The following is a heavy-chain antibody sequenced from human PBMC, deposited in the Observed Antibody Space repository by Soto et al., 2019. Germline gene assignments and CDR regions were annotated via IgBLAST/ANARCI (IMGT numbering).Heavy chain of an antibody. D-gene: IGHD6-19*01. V-gene: IGHV3-66*01. CDR2: IYSGGST. CDR1: GFTVSSNY. CDR3: ARDPNGIAVAVPS. Sequence: EVQLVESGGGLVQPGGSLRLSCAASGFTVSSNYMSWVRQAPGKGLEWVSVIYSGGSTYYADSVKGRFTISRDNSKSTLYLQMNSLRAEDTAVYYCARDPNGIAVAVPSWGQGTMVTVSS. J-gene: IGHJ3*01.